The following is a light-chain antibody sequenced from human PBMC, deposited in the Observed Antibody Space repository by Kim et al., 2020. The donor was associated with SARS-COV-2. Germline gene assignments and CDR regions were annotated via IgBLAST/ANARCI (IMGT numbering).Light chain of an antibody. CDR3: QSYDANSHWV. CDR1: SGSIASNY. J-gene: IGLJ3*02. V-gene: IGLV6-57*02. Sequence: KTLTISCTGSSGSIASNYVQWYRQRPGSAPTTVIFQNNQRTSGVPRRFSGSIDRSSNSASLTISGLKTEDEADYYCQSYDANSHWVFGGGTKVTVL. CDR2: QNN.